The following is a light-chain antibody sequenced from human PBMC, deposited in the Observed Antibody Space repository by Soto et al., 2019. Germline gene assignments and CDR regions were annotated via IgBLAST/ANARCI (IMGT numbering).Light chain of an antibody. J-gene: IGKJ1*01. CDR1: QGVSSW. CDR2: AAS. Sequence: DTQMTQSPSAVSASVGDRVNITCRASQGVSSWFAWYQQKPGKPPKLLIYAASSLESGVPSRFSGSGSGTDFTLTINSLQPEDFATYYCQQTNSFPRTFGQGTKVEI. V-gene: IGKV1-12*01. CDR3: QQTNSFPRT.